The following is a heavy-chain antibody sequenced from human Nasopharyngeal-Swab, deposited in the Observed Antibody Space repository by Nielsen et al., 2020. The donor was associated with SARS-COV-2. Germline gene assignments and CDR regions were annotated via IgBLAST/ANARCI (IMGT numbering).Heavy chain of an antibody. CDR2: IFSSGST. D-gene: IGHD4-17*01. CDR3: ARDESGDYLGLPFDH. J-gene: IGHJ4*02. Sequence: WIRQPPGKGLEWIGTIFSSGSTYNPSPKSRVTMSVDTSKNQFSLKLTSVTAADTAVYYCARDESGDYLGLPFDHWGRGTLVTVSS. V-gene: IGHV4-39*07.